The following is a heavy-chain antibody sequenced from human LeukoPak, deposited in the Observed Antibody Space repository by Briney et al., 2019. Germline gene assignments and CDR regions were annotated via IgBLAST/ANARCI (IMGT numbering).Heavy chain of an antibody. J-gene: IGHJ4*02. D-gene: IGHD5-18*01. CDR1: GGSISGSSYY. CDR3: ARHLRGYWD. CDR2: IYYGGST. Sequence: SETLSLTCTVSGGSISGSSYYWGWIRQPPGKGLEWIGSIYYGGSTYYNPSLESRVTIFVDTSKNQFSLKLSSVTAADTAVYHCARHLRGYWDWGQGTLVTVSS. V-gene: IGHV4-39*01.